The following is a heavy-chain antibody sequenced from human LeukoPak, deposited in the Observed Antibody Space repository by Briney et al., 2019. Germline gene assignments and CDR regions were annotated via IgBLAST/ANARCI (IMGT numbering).Heavy chain of an antibody. D-gene: IGHD3-10*01. V-gene: IGHV3-23*01. Sequence: AGGSLRLSCAASGFTFSSYAMSWVRQAPGKGLEWVSAISGNGGTTYYADSVKGRFTISRDNSKNTLYLQMNSLRAEDTAVYYCAKPRDYYGPFAYWGRGTLVTVSS. CDR2: ISGNGGTT. CDR3: AKPRDYYGPFAY. J-gene: IGHJ4*02. CDR1: GFTFSSYA.